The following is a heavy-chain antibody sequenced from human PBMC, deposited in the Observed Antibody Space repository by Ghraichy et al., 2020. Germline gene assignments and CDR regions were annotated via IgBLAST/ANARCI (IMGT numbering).Heavy chain of an antibody. CDR2: ISSSSSYI. CDR1: GFTFSSYS. V-gene: IGHV3-21*01. CDR3: ARDLAPFLEWSRGAFDI. Sequence: GESLNISCAASGFTFSSYSMNWVRQAPGKGLEWVSSISSSSSYIYYADSVKGRFTISRDNAKNSLYLQMNSLRAEDTAVYYCARDLAPFLEWSRGAFDIWGQGTMVTVSS. J-gene: IGHJ3*02. D-gene: IGHD3-3*02.